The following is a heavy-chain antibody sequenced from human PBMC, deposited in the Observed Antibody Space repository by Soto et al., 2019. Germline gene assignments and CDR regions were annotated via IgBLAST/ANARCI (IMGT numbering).Heavy chain of an antibody. Sequence: SETLSLTCTVSGGSIRSSSYWGWIRQPPGKGLEWIGSIYSTGNTYYNPSLKSRVTISVDTSKNQFSLKLSSVTAADTAVYYCARHPEGYGDFYYFDYWGQGTLVTVSS. CDR1: GGSIRSSSY. J-gene: IGHJ4*02. V-gene: IGHV4-38-2*02. CDR2: IYSTGNT. CDR3: ARHPEGYGDFYYFDY. D-gene: IGHD4-17*01.